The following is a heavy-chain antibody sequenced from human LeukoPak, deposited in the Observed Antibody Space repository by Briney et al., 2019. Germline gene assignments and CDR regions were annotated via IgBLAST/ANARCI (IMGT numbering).Heavy chain of an antibody. D-gene: IGHD3-22*01. CDR3: ARVGDSSGYYSRFAFDI. V-gene: IGHV4-30-2*01. J-gene: IGHJ3*02. CDR2: IYHSGST. CDR1: GGSISSGGYY. Sequence: PSETLSLTCTVSGGSISSGGYYWSWIRQPPGKGLERIGFIYHSGSTYYNPSLKSRVTISVDRSKNQFSLKLSSVTAADTAVYYCARVGDSSGYYSRFAFDIWGQGTMVTVSS.